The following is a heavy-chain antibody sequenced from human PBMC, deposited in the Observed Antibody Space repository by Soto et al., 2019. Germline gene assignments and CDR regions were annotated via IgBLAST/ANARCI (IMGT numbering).Heavy chain of an antibody. J-gene: IGHJ6*02. V-gene: IGHV4-4*07. CDR1: VDSITTYY. D-gene: IGHD6-13*01. Sequence: SETLSLTCTVSVDSITTYYWSWIRQPAGKGLEWIGRIDASGNTNYNPSLNSRVTMSIDTSKKQFSLKLTSVTAADTAIYYCERYSNNWFQTEGMDVWGQGTTVTVSS. CDR3: ERYSNNWFQTEGMDV. CDR2: IDASGNT.